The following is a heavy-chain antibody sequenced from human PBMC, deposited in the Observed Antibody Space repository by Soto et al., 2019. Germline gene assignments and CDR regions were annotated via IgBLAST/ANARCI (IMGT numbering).Heavy chain of an antibody. V-gene: IGHV4-31*03. J-gene: IGHJ3*02. Sequence: QVQLQESGPGLVKPSQTLSLTCTVSGGSTSRGGYYWTWIRQHPVRGLEWIAYIYYSGNTFYNPSRKSRLTISLDTPKNQFSLNLTSVTAAYTAVYYCARGAADYGDAFDIWGQGTMVTVSS. CDR3: ARGAADYGDAFDI. CDR2: IYYSGNT. CDR1: GGSTSRGGYY. D-gene: IGHD4-17*01.